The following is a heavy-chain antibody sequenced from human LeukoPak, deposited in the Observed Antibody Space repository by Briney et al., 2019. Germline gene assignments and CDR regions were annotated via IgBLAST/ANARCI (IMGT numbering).Heavy chain of an antibody. J-gene: IGHJ3*02. CDR1: GFTFSSYE. V-gene: IGHV3-48*03. CDR2: ISSSGSTI. D-gene: IGHD6-13*01. CDR3: ASAKFSSWDAFDI. Sequence: GGSLRLSCAASGFTFSSYEMNWVRQAPGKGLEWVSYISSSGSTIYYADSVKGRFTISRDNAKNSLYQQMNSLRAEDTAVYYCASAKFSSWDAFDIWGQGTMVTVSS.